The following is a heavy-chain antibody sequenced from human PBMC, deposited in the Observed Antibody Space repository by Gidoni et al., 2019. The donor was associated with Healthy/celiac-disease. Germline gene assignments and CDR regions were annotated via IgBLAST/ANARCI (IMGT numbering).Heavy chain of an antibody. CDR2: ISSNGGST. CDR3: VKDGRVTATPFDI. CDR1: GFTFSSYA. D-gene: IGHD2-21*02. V-gene: IGHV3-64D*06. J-gene: IGHJ3*02. Sequence: EVQLVESGGGLVQPGGSLRLSCSASGFTFSSYAMHWVRQAPGKGLEYVSAISSNGGSTYYADSVKGRFTISRDNSKNTLYLQMSSLRAEDTAVYYCVKDGRVTATPFDIWGQGTMVTVSS.